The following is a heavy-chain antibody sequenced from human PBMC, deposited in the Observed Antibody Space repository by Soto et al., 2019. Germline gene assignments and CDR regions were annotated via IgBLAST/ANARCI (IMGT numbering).Heavy chain of an antibody. V-gene: IGHV1-2*02. Sequence: ASVKVSCKASGFTFTGYYLHWVRQAPGQRLEWMGWINPHTTNTNYAQKFHGRVTMTRDTSISTAYMGLSRLTSDDTAVYYCARLHQLGNDYYGLDVWGQGTTVTVSS. CDR2: INPHTTNT. D-gene: IGHD6-13*01. CDR3: ARLHQLGNDYYGLDV. J-gene: IGHJ6*02. CDR1: GFTFTGYY.